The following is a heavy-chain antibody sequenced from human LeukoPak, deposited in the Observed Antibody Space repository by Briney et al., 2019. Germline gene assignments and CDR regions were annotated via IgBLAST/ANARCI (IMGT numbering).Heavy chain of an antibody. J-gene: IGHJ5*02. CDR2: NHDRGST. V-gene: IGHV4-34*01. D-gene: IGHD3/OR15-3a*01. Sequence: AAETLSLTCGVSDAALSGYQWSWIRQSPGKGLEWIGENHDRGSTTYNPSLKSRVTISVDTPKNQFSLKMTSVTAADTANCARGEDYDYWNRFGGRHNWFDAWGQGTLVSVSS. CDR3: GEDYDYWNRFGGRHNWFDA. CDR1: DAALSGYQ.